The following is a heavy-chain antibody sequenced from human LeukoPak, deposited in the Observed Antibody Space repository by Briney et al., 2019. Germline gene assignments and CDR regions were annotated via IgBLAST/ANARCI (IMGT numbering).Heavy chain of an antibody. J-gene: IGHJ3*02. CDR3: AKADYYGSSGPADAFDI. CDR1: GDSVSSNSAA. CDR2: TYYRSKWYN. D-gene: IGHD3-22*01. V-gene: IGHV6-1*01. Sequence: RSQTLSLTCAISGDSVSSNSAAWNWIRQSPSRGLEWLGRTYYRSKWYNDYAVSVKSRITINPDTSKNQFSLQLNSVTPEDTAVYYCAKADYYGSSGPADAFDIWGQGTMVTVSS.